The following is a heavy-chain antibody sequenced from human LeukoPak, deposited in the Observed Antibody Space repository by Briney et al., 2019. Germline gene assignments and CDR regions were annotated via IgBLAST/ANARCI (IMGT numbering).Heavy chain of an antibody. CDR1: GGTFSSYA. CDR3: ARADTMVRGVITSNNWFDP. V-gene: IGHV1-69*04. CDR2: IIPILGIA. Sequence: ASVKVSCKASGGTFSSYAISWVRQAPGQGLEWMGRIIPILGIANYAQKFQGRVTITADKSTSTAYMELSSLRSEDTAVYYCARADTMVRGVITSNNWFDPWGQGTLVTVSS. D-gene: IGHD3-10*01. J-gene: IGHJ5*02.